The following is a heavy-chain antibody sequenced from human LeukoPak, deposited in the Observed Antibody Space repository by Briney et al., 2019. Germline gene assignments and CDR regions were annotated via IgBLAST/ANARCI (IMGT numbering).Heavy chain of an antibody. CDR2: ISYDGSNK. V-gene: IGHV3-30-3*01. J-gene: IGHJ4*02. CDR1: GFTFSSYA. Sequence: PGGSLRLSCAASGFTFSSYAMPWVRQAPGKGLEWVAVISYDGSNKYYADSVKGRFTISRDNSKNTLYLQMNSLRAEDTAVYYCARDGIAVAGRYYFDYWGQGTLVTVSS. CDR3: ARDGIAVAGRYYFDY. D-gene: IGHD6-19*01.